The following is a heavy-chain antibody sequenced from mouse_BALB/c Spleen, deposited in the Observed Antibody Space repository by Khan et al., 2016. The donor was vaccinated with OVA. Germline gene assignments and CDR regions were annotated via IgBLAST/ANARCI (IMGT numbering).Heavy chain of an antibody. CDR2: INTYTGEP. V-gene: IGHV9-3-1*01. J-gene: IGHJ4*01. CDR3: ARPPYFSYTLDY. Sequence: QIQLVQSGPELKKPGETVKISCKASGYTFTNYGMNLVKPSPGKALQWMGWINTYTGEPTYADDFKGWFAFSLETSASTAYLPINNLKNEDTATYFCARPPYFSYTLDYWGQGTSVTVSS. D-gene: IGHD2-10*01. CDR1: GYTFTNYG.